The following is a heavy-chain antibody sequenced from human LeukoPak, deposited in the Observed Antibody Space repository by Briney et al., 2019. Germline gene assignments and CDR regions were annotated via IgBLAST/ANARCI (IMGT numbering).Heavy chain of an antibody. Sequence: GASVKVSCKASGYTFTGYYMHWVRQAPGQGLEWMGWINPNSGGTNYAQKFQGRVTMTRDTSISTAYMELSRLRSDDTAVYYCARETLGLYYYDSNGIDYWGQGTLVTVSS. CDR3: ARETLGLYYYDSNGIDY. D-gene: IGHD3-22*01. CDR1: GYTFTGYY. CDR2: INPNSGGT. J-gene: IGHJ4*02. V-gene: IGHV1-2*02.